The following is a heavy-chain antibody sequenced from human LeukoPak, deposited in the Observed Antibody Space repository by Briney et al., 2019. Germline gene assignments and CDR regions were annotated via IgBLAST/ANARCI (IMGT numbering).Heavy chain of an antibody. CDR1: GGSISSYY. CDR3: ARVANYYGSGSYILTPDY. Sequence: SETLSLTCTVSGGSISSYYWSWIRQPPGKGLEWIGSIYYSGSTYYNPSLKSRVTISVDTSKNQFSLKLSSVTAADTAVYYCARVANYYGSGSYILTPDYWGQGTLVTVSS. D-gene: IGHD3-10*01. V-gene: IGHV4-59*12. J-gene: IGHJ4*02. CDR2: IYYSGST.